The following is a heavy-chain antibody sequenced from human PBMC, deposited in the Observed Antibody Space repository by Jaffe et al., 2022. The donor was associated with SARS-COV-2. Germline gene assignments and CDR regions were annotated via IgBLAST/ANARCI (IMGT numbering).Heavy chain of an antibody. J-gene: IGHJ3*02. Sequence: QVQLVESGGGVVQPGRSLRLSCAASGFTFSSYAMHWVRQAPGKGLEWVAVISYDGSNKYYADSVKGRFTISRDNSKNTLYLQMNSLRAEDTAVYYCARDSTVFDIWGQGTMVTVSS. CDR3: ARDSTVFDI. V-gene: IGHV3-30-3*01. CDR1: GFTFSSYA. CDR2: ISYDGSNK. D-gene: IGHD2-2*01.